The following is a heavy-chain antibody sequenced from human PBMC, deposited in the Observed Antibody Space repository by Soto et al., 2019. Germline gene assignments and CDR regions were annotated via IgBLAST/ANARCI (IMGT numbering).Heavy chain of an antibody. CDR1: GYTFTGYY. CDR2: INPNSGGT. CDR3: AREGSPIYDYIWGSYPPYPDYYMDV. V-gene: IGHV1-2*04. Sequence: ASVNVSCKASGYTFTGYYMHWVRQAPGQGLEWMGWINPNSGGTNYAQKFQGWVTMTRDTSISTAYMELSRLRSDDTAVYYCAREGSPIYDYIWGSYPPYPDYYMDVWGKGTTVTVSS. J-gene: IGHJ6*03. D-gene: IGHD3-16*02.